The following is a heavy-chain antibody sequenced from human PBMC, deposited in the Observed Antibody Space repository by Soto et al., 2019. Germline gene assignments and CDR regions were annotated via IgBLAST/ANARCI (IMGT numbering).Heavy chain of an antibody. D-gene: IGHD6-13*01. Sequence: ASVKVSCKVSGYTLTELSMHWVRQAPGEGLEWMGGFDPEDGETIYAQKFQGRVTMTEDTSTDTAYMELSSLRSEDTAVYYCATGNSSSWSYYYYGMDVWGQGTTVTVSS. CDR2: FDPEDGET. CDR1: GYTLTELS. V-gene: IGHV1-24*01. J-gene: IGHJ6*02. CDR3: ATGNSSSWSYYYYGMDV.